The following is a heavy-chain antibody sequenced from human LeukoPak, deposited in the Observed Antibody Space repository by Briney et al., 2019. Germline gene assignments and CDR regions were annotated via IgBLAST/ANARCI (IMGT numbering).Heavy chain of an antibody. CDR2: ISGSGGST. J-gene: IGHJ4*02. Sequence: PGGSLRLSCAASGFTFSSYAMSWVRQAPGKGLEWVSAISGSGGSTYYADSVKGRFTISRDNSKNTLYLQMNSLRAEDTAVYYCAKGDLYSSSWSGFDYWGQGTLVTVSS. V-gene: IGHV3-23*01. D-gene: IGHD6-13*01. CDR3: AKGDLYSSSWSGFDY. CDR1: GFTFSSYA.